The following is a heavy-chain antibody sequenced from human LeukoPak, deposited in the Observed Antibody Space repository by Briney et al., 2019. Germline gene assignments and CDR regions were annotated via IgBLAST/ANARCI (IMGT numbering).Heavy chain of an antibody. D-gene: IGHD6-13*01. CDR2: ISGSGGST. V-gene: IGHV3-23*01. Sequence: GGSLRLSCAASGFTFSSYAMSWVRQAPGKGLEWVSAISGSGGSTYYADSVKGRFTISRDNSKNTLYLQMNSLRAEDTAVYYCVKVMDSYSSSWYQNPYYFDYWGQGTLVTVSS. CDR1: GFTFSSYA. J-gene: IGHJ4*02. CDR3: VKVMDSYSSSWYQNPYYFDY.